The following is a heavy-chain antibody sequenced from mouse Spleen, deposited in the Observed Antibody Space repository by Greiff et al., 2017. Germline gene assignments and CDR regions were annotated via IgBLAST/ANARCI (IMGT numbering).Heavy chain of an antibody. CDR1: GYSITSGYY. V-gene: IGHV3-6*01. Sequence: VQLKESGPGLVKPSQSLSLTCSVTGYSITSGYYWNWIRQFPGNKLEWMGYISYDGSNNYNPSLKNRISITRDTSKNQFFLKLNSVTTEDTATYYCARGDYYGSSYGGYWGQGTTLTVSS. CDR3: ARGDYYGSSYGGY. CDR2: ISYDGSN. J-gene: IGHJ2*01. D-gene: IGHD1-1*01.